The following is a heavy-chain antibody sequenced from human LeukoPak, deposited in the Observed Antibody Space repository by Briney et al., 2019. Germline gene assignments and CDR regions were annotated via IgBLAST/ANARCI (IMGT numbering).Heavy chain of an antibody. CDR2: ISSSSSYI. D-gene: IGHD1-1*01. CDR1: GFTFSSYS. J-gene: IGHJ4*02. Sequence: PGGSLRLSCAASGFTFSSYSMNWVRQAPGKGLEWVSSISSSSSYIYYADSVKGRFTISRDNDKNSLYLQMNSLRAEDTALYYCAKDISIGSPYNRRVYYFDYWGQGTLVTVSS. CDR3: AKDISIGSPYNRRVYYFDY. V-gene: IGHV3-21*04.